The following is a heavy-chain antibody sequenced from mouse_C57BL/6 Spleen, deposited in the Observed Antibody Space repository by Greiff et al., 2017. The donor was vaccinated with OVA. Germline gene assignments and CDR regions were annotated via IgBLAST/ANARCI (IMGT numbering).Heavy chain of an antibody. V-gene: IGHV3-6*01. CDR2: ISYDGSN. CDR3: ARVIYDGYPYYAKDY. D-gene: IGHD2-3*01. CDR1: GYSITSGYY. J-gene: IGHJ4*01. Sequence: EVQRVESGPGLVKPSQSLSLTCSVTGYSITSGYYWHWIRQFPGNKLEWMGYISYDGSNNYNPSLKNRISITRDTSKNQFFLKLNSVTTEDTATYYCARVIYDGYPYYAKDYWGQGTSVTVSS.